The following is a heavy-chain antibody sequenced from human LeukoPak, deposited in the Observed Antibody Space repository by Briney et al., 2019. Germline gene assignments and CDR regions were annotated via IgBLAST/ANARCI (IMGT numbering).Heavy chain of an antibody. CDR3: ATAKPTAMVTDALWY. D-gene: IGHD5-18*01. CDR1: GYTLTELS. CDR2: FDPEDGET. Sequence: ASVKVSCKVSGYTLTELSMHWVRQAPGQGLEWMGGFDPEDGETIYAQKFQGRVTMTEDTSTDTAYMELSSLRSEDTAVYYCATAKPTAMVTDALWYWGQGTLVTVSS. V-gene: IGHV1-24*01. J-gene: IGHJ4*02.